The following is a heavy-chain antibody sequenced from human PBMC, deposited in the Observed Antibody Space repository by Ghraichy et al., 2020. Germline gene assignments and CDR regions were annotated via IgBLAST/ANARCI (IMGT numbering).Heavy chain of an antibody. D-gene: IGHD3-10*01. CDR1: GFTFGDYA. CDR2: IRSKAYGGTT. Sequence: GGSLRLSCTASGFTFGDYAMSWFRQAPGKGLEWVGFIRSKAYGGTTEYAASVKGRFTISRDDSKSIAYLQMNSLKTEDTAVYYCTRDLLMVRGVITARSFDYWGQGTLVTVSS. J-gene: IGHJ4*02. CDR3: TRDLLMVRGVITARSFDY. V-gene: IGHV3-49*03.